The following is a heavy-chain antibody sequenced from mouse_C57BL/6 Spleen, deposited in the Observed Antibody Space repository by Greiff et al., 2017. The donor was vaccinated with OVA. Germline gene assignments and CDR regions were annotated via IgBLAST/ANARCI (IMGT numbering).Heavy chain of an antibody. Sequence: VQVVESGAELVRPGTSVKVSCKASGYAFTNYLIEWVKQRPGQGLEWIGVINPGSGGTNYNEKFKGKATLTADKSSSTAYMQLSSLTSEDSAVYFCARSGSSYDYFDYWGQGTTLTVSS. V-gene: IGHV1-54*01. J-gene: IGHJ2*01. CDR2: INPGSGGT. CDR1: GYAFTNYL. CDR3: ARSGSSYDYFDY. D-gene: IGHD1-1*01.